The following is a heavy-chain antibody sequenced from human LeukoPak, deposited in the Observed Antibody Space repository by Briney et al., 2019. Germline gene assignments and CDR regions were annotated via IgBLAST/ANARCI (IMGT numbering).Heavy chain of an antibody. V-gene: IGHV3-53*01. CDR1: GFTVSSSY. CDR2: IYAGDST. D-gene: IGHD3-3*01. Sequence: PGGSLRLSCAASGFTVSSSYISWVRQAPGKRLEWVSVIYAGDSTYYADSVKGRFIISRDNSKNTVYLQMDSLRAEDTAVYYCARSYTHYDFWSGYTYQNYFDPWGQGTLVTVSS. CDR3: ARSYTHYDFWSGYTYQNYFDP. J-gene: IGHJ5*02.